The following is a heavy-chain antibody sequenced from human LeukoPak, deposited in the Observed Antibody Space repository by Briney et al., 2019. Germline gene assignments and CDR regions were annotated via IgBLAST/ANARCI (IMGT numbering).Heavy chain of an antibody. Sequence: PSETLSLTCTVSGGSIRSHYWSWIRQPPGKGLEWIGYISYSGNTNYNPSLKSRLTISVDTSKSQFSLKLTSVTAADTAVYYCAREEVVGGVPCSFDYWGQGTLVTVSS. CDR2: ISYSGNT. CDR1: GGSIRSHY. D-gene: IGHD1-26*01. V-gene: IGHV4-59*11. J-gene: IGHJ4*02. CDR3: AREEVVGGVPCSFDY.